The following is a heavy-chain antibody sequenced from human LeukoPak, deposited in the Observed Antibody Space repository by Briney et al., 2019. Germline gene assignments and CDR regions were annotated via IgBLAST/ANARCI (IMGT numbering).Heavy chain of an antibody. CDR1: GYTFTSYD. Sequence: ASVKVSCKASGYTFTSYDINWVRQATGQGLEWMGWMNPNSGNTGYAQKFQGRVTMTRNTSISTAYMELSSLRSEDTAVYYCAREVGGGSNYLPWFDPWGQGTLVTVSS. D-gene: IGHD4-11*01. CDR3: AREVGGGSNYLPWFDP. J-gene: IGHJ5*02. V-gene: IGHV1-8*01. CDR2: MNPNSGNT.